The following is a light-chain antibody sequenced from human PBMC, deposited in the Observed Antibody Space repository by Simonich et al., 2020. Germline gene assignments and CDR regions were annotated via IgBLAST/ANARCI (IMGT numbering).Light chain of an antibody. CDR1: QSISSY. V-gene: IGKV1-39*01. CDR2: AAS. Sequence: DIQMTQSPSSLSASVGDRVPITCRASQSISSYLNGYQQKPGKAAKLLIYAASSLQSDVPTRFSGNGSGTDFTLTISSLQPEDFATYYCQQYYSFPPWTFGQGTKVEIK. J-gene: IGKJ1*01. CDR3: QQYYSFPPWT.